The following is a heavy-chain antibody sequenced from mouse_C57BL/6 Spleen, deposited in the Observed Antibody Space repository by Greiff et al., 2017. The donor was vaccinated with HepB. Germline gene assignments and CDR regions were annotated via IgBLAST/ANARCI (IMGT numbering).Heavy chain of an antibody. CDR2: IDPENGDT. Sequence: VQLKESGAELVRPGASVKLSCTASGFNIKDDYMHWVKQRPEQGLEWIGWIDPENGDTEYASKFQGKATITAATSSNTAYLQLSSLTSEDTAVYYCTTGVAYWGQGTLVTVSA. J-gene: IGHJ3*01. V-gene: IGHV14-4*01. CDR1: GFNIKDDY. CDR3: TTGVAY.